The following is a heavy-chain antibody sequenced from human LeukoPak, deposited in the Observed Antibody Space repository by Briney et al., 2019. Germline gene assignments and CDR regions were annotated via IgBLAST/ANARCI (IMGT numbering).Heavy chain of an antibody. CDR1: GGTFSSYA. CDR2: IIPIFGTA. J-gene: IGHJ4*02. D-gene: IGHD3-22*01. Sequence: ASVKVSCKASGGTFSSYAISWVRQAPGQGLEWMGGIIPIFGTANYAQKFQGRVTITADESTSTAYMELSSLRSEDTAVYYCAREYYYDSSGYLRSYGYWGQGTLVTVSS. V-gene: IGHV1-69*13. CDR3: AREYYYDSSGYLRSYGY.